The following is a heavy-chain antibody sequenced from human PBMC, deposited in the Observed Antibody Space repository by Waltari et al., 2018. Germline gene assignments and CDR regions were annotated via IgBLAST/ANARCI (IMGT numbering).Heavy chain of an antibody. V-gene: IGHV3-23*01. CDR3: AKAFRCSDGVCHGMDV. D-gene: IGHD2-8*01. CDR1: GFTLSAYA. CDR2: LTGGGNT. J-gene: IGHJ6*02. Sequence: EVQLLESGGGLAQPGGSLRLSCAASGFTLSAYATRWVRQAPGKGLEWVSTLTGGGNTYYADSVKGRFTISRDTSKNTVYLQLNNLRAEDTALYYCAKAFRCSDGVCHGMDVWGQGTTVTVSS.